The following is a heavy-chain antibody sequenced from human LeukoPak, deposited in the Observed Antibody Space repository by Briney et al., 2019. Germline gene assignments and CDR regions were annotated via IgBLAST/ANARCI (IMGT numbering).Heavy chain of an antibody. V-gene: IGHV1-2*02. CDR3: ARDGRIAAAGGDFDY. Sequence: GASVKVSCKASGYTFTSYDINWVRQAPGQGLEWMGWINPNSGGTNYAQKFQGRVTMTRDTSISTAYMELSRLRSDDTAVYYCARDGRIAAAGGDFDYWAREPWSPSPQ. J-gene: IGHJ4*02. D-gene: IGHD6-13*01. CDR1: GYTFTSYD. CDR2: INPNSGGT.